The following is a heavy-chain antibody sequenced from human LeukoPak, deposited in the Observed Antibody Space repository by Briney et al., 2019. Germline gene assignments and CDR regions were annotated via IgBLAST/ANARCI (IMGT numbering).Heavy chain of an antibody. Sequence: TPSETLSLTCTVSGYSISSGYYWGWIRQPPGKGLEWIGSIYHSGSTYYNPSLKSRVTISVDTSKNQFSLKLSSVTAADTAVYYCARNGGPYYYYYMDVWGKGTTVTISS. CDR2: IYHSGST. CDR3: ARNGGPYYYYYMDV. D-gene: IGHD4-23*01. CDR1: GYSISSGYY. V-gene: IGHV4-38-2*02. J-gene: IGHJ6*03.